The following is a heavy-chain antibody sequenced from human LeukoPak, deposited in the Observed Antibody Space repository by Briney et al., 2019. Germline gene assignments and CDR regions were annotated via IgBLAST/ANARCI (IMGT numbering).Heavy chain of an antibody. CDR1: VDSLSSYY. Sequence: SETLSLTCAVSVDSLSSYYWSWVRQPAGKGLEWMGRIYTSGSTNYNPSLKSRVTMSVDTSKNQFSRKLSSVTAADTAVYYCARDYVLHWFVPWGQGTLVTVSS. J-gene: IGHJ5*02. CDR3: ARDYVLHWFVP. D-gene: IGHD3-16*01. CDR2: IYTSGST. V-gene: IGHV4-4*07.